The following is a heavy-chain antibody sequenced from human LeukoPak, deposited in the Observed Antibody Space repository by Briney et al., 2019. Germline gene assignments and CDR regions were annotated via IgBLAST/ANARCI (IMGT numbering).Heavy chain of an antibody. D-gene: IGHD1-14*01. J-gene: IGHJ5*02. CDR3: ARSPNRIWWFDP. CDR2: IHFSGST. Sequence: SETLSVTCMDPGASISRHSWRWIRQRPRKRVECIGRIHFSGSTHYKPSLESRVTLSVDTSKKQLYLKLSSVTAADTAVHYCARSPNRIWWFDPWVPGTLVTVSS. CDR1: GASISRHS. V-gene: IGHV4-59*11.